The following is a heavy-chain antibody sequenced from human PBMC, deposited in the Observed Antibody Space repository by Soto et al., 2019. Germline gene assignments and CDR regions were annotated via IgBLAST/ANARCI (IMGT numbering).Heavy chain of an antibody. J-gene: IGHJ6*03. CDR3: ARGRGSSSWYGGGYYYYYMDV. CDR1: GGSFSGYY. Sequence: SETLSLTCAVYGGSFSGYYWSWIRQPPGKGLEWIGEINHSGSTNYNPSLKSRVTISVDTSKNQFSLKLSSVTAADTAVYYCARGRGSSSWYGGGYYYYYMDVWGKGTTVTVSS. CDR2: INHSGST. V-gene: IGHV4-34*01. D-gene: IGHD6-13*01.